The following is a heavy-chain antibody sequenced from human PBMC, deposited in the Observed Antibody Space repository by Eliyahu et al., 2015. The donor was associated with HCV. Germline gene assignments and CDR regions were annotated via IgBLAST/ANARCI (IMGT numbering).Heavy chain of an antibody. CDR3: ARARGRYCSGGSCYHPGPAFDI. D-gene: IGHD2-15*01. Sequence: EVQLVESGGGLVQPGGSLRLSCAASGFTFSSYDMHWVRQATGKGLEWVSAIGTAGDTYYPGSVKGRFTISRENAKNSLYLQMNSLRAGDTAVYYCARARGRYCSGGSCYHPGPAFDIWGQGTMVTVSS. CDR2: IGTAGDT. V-gene: IGHV3-13*04. CDR1: GFTFSSYD. J-gene: IGHJ3*02.